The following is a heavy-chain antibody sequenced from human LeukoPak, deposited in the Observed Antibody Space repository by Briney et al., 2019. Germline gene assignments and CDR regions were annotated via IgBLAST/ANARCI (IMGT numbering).Heavy chain of an antibody. CDR1: GFTFSSYA. Sequence: GGSLRLSCAASGFTFSSYAMSWVRQAPGKGLEWVSAISGSGGSTYYADSVKDRFTISRDNSKNTLYLQMNSLRAEDTAVYYCAKGRLACYYDSCGYDQRDYWGQGTLVTVSS. D-gene: IGHD3-22*01. CDR3: AKGRLACYYDSCGYDQRDY. J-gene: IGHJ4*02. CDR2: ISGSGGST. V-gene: IGHV3-23*01.